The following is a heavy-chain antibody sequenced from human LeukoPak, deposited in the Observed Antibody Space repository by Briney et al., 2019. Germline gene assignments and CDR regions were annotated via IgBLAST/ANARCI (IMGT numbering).Heavy chain of an antibody. J-gene: IGHJ6*03. CDR1: GFSLSTTRVG. CDR3: ARQVNYYYYMDV. V-gene: IGHV2-5*02. CDR2: IYWDDDK. D-gene: IGHD3-10*01. Sequence: SGPTPVNPTQTLTLTCTFSGFSLSTTRVGVGWFRQPRGKALEWLALIYWDDDKRYSPSLKSRLTITKDTSKNQVVLTMTNMDPVDTATYYCARQVNYYYYMDVWGKGTTVTVSS.